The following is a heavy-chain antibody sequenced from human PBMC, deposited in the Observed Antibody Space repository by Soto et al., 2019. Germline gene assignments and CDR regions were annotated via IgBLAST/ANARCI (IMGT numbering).Heavy chain of an antibody. CDR3: AKDRQYLVGATTYIDY. CDR2: ISYDGSNK. CDR1: GFTFSSYG. V-gene: IGHV3-30*18. J-gene: IGHJ4*02. D-gene: IGHD1-26*01. Sequence: GGSLRLSCAASGFTFSSYGMHWVRQAPGKGLEWVAVISYDGSNKYYADSVKGRFTISRDNSKNTLYLQMNSLRAEDTAVYYCAKDRQYLVGATTYIDYWGQGTLVTVSS.